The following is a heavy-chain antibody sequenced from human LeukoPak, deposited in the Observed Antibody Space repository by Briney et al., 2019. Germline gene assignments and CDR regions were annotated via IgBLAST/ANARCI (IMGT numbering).Heavy chain of an antibody. D-gene: IGHD3-22*01. CDR2: ISGSGGST. J-gene: IGHJ4*02. Sequence: GALRLSCAASGFTFSSYAMSWVRQAPGKGLEWVSAISGSGGSTYYADSVKGRFTISRDNSKNTLYLQMNSLRAEDTAVYYCAKDQTPIYYDSSGYYFPFDYWGQGTLVTVSS. CDR3: AKDQTPIYYDSSGYYFPFDY. CDR1: GFTFSSYA. V-gene: IGHV3-23*01.